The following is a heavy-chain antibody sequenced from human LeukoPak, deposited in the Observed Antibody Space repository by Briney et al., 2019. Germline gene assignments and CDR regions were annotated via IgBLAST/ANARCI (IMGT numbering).Heavy chain of an antibody. CDR3: ARAGSAAAGLFDY. D-gene: IGHD6-13*01. V-gene: IGHV4-31*03. CDR1: GGSISSGGYY. CDR2: IYYGGST. Sequence: SETLSLTCTVSGGSISSGGYYWTWIRRHPGKGLEWIGYIYYGGSTYYNPSLKSRVTISVDTSKNHFSLKLSSLTAADTAVYYCARAGSAAAGLFDYWGQGTLVTVSS. J-gene: IGHJ4*02.